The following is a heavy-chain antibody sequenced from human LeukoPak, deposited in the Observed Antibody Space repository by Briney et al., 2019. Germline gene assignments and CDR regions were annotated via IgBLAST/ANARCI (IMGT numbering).Heavy chain of an antibody. J-gene: IGHJ6*02. V-gene: IGHV4-59*01. Sequence: PSETLSLTCTVSGGSISSYYWSWIRQPPGKGLEWIGYIYYSGTTNYNPSLKSRVTISVDTSKNQFSLKLSSVTAADTAVYYCARVGSYYDMDVWGQGTTVTVSS. CDR3: ARVGSYYDMDV. CDR1: GGSISSYY. CDR2: IYYSGTT. D-gene: IGHD3-10*01.